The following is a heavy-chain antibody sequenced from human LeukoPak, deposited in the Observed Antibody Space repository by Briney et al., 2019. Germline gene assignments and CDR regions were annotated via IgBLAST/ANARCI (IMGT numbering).Heavy chain of an antibody. Sequence: GGSLRLSCAASGFTFRIFGLNWVRQAPGKGPEWVSYIDARSGITYYADSVQGRFTISRDDARESVFLQMDGLRVDDTAVYYCARDPTQWLRYGYFDYWGQGILVTVSS. CDR3: ARDPTQWLRYGYFDY. CDR1: GFTFRIFG. D-gene: IGHD5-12*01. V-gene: IGHV3-48*04. J-gene: IGHJ4*02. CDR2: IDARSGIT.